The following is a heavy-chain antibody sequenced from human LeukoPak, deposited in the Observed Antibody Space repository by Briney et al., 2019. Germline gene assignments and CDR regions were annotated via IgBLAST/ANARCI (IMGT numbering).Heavy chain of an antibody. CDR2: IGGGCVDT. V-gene: IGHV3-23*01. Sequence: GGSLRLSCAASGFTFSSFAMSWVRQAPGKGLEWVSAIGGGCVDTYYADSVKGWFTISRDNSKNTLYLQMNSLRAEDTAVYYCAKRGESCSSTNCLKYYFDYWGQGTLVTVSS. CDR1: GFTFSSFA. D-gene: IGHD2-2*01. CDR3: AKRGESCSSTNCLKYYFDY. J-gene: IGHJ4*02.